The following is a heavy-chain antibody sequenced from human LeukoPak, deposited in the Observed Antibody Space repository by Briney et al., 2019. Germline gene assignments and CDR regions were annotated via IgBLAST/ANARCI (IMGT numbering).Heavy chain of an antibody. CDR2: ISSSSSYI. CDR3: ARGGQQWLALNRFDP. D-gene: IGHD6-19*01. V-gene: IGHV3-21*01. J-gene: IGHJ5*02. Sequence: PGGSLRLSCAASGFTFSSYSMNWVRQAPGKGLEWVSSISSSSSYIYYADSVKGRFTISRDNAKNSLFLQMNSLRTEDTAVYHCARGGQQWLALNRFDPWGQGTLVTVSS. CDR1: GFTFSSYS.